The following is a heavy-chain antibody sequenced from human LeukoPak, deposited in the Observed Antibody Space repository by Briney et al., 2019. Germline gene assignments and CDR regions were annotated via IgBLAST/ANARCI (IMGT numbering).Heavy chain of an antibody. V-gene: IGHV4-59*01. CDR1: GGSISSYY. CDR3: VISVGWQPDY. D-gene: IGHD2-15*01. CDR2: IYYSGST. J-gene: IGHJ4*02. Sequence: SETLSLTCTVSGGSISSYYWSWIRQPPGKGLEWIGYIYYSGSTNYNPSLKSRLTISADTSKNQFSLQLRSVTAADTAVYYCVISVGWQPDYWGQGALVTVSS.